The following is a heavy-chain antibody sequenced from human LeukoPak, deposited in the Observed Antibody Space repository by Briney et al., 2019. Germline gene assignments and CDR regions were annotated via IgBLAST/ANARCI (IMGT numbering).Heavy chain of an antibody. CDR3: FASSANGP. V-gene: IGHV3-73*01. CDR2: IRSKANSYAT. CDR1: GFTFSGSA. Sequence: GGSLRLSCAASGFTFSGSAMYWVRQASGKGLEWVGRIRSKANSYATAYAASVKGRFTISRDDSKNTAYLQMNSLKTEDTAVYYCFASSANGPWGQGTLVTVSS. J-gene: IGHJ4*02. D-gene: IGHD2-8*01.